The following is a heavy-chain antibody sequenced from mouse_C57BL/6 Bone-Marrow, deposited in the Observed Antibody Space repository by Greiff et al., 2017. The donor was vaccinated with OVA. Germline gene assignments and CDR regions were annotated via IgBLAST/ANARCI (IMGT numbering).Heavy chain of an antibody. J-gene: IGHJ2*01. D-gene: IGHD1-1*01. V-gene: IGHV1-64*01. CDR1: GYTFTSYW. CDR3: ATVVPFDY. CDR2: IYTSSGST. Sequence: HVQLQQPGAELVKPGASVKLSCKASGYTFTSYWMTWVKQRPGQVLVWIGRIYTSSGSTNYNEKFKSKATLTVDKSSSTAYMQLSSLTSEDSAVYCCATVVPFDYWGQGTTLTVSS.